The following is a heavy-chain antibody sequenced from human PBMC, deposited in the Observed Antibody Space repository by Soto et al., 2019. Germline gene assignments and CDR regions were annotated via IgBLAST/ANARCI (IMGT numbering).Heavy chain of an antibody. CDR3: PGVASSSSGVIFDY. V-gene: IGHV3-11*01. D-gene: IGHD6-6*01. CDR1: GFTFGDYY. CDR2: ISASGSSI. J-gene: IGHJ4*02. Sequence: QVHLVESGGNLVEPGGPLRLSCAGSGFTFGDYYMSWIRQAPGRGLEWISYISASGSSIYYADSVKGRFAISRDNAKNSLYLQLTRRGAEDTAVYYGPGVASSSSGVIFDYWGQGPLVTVSS.